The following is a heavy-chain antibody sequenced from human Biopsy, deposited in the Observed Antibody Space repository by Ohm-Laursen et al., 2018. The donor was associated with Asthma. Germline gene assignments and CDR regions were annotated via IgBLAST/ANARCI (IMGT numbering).Heavy chain of an antibody. D-gene: IGHD2-2*01. V-gene: IGHV4-59*12. CDR3: ARAGQCSSTSCYNPGWFDP. CDR2: IYFSGNT. Sequence: SDTLSLTCTVSVGSITSFYWSWIRQPPGRGLEWIGYIYFSGNTYYNPSLKSRVAISLDTSKNQFSLKLSSVTAADTAVYYCARAGQCSSTSCYNPGWFDPWGQGTLVTVSS. J-gene: IGHJ5*02. CDR1: VGSITSFY.